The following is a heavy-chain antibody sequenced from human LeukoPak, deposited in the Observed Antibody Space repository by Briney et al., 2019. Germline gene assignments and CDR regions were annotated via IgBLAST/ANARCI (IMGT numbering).Heavy chain of an antibody. D-gene: IGHD2-21*02. CDR2: IYYIGST. Sequence: PSETLSLTCTVSGGSISSYYWSWVRQPPGKGLEWIGYIYYIGSTNYNPSLKSRVTISVDPSKTPFSLKLSSVTAADTAVYYCARRYCGGDCYSDYWGQGTLVTVSS. CDR1: GGSISSYY. J-gene: IGHJ4*02. CDR3: ARRYCGGDCYSDY. V-gene: IGHV4-59*08.